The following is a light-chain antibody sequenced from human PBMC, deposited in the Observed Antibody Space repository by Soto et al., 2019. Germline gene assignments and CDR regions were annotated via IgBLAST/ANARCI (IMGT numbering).Light chain of an antibody. J-gene: IGKJ1*01. CDR3: QQYDPYSRT. V-gene: IGKV1-5*03. CDR2: EAS. Sequence: DIQLTQSPATLSSSLGDRATITCRASQSISSWLAWYQQKPGQAPKLLIYEASSIESGIPARFSGGGSGTEFTLTISSLQPEDFAVYYCQQYDPYSRTFGQGTKVDIK. CDR1: QSISSW.